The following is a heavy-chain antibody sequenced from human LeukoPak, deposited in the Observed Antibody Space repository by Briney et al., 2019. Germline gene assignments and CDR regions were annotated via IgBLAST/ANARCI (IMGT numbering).Heavy chain of an antibody. J-gene: IGHJ4*02. Sequence: GGSLRLSCAASGFTFSSYSMNWVRQAPGKGLEWVSYISSSSSTIYYADSVKGRFTISRDNSKNTLYLQMNSLRAEDTAVYYCAKLPIKTYYYDSSGYYYFDYWGQGTLVTVSS. CDR2: ISSSSSTI. CDR1: GFTFSSYS. V-gene: IGHV3-48*01. D-gene: IGHD3-22*01. CDR3: AKLPIKTYYYDSSGYYYFDY.